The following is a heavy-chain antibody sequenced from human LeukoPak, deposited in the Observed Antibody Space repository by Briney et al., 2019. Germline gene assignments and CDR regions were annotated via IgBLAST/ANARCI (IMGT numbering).Heavy chain of an antibody. D-gene: IGHD3-22*01. V-gene: IGHV3-7*01. CDR2: ISLDVREA. CDR1: GFILFKSW. CDR3: ARVAGEASGYHPFDI. J-gene: IGHJ3*02. Sequence: GCLSLSCAASGFILFKSWMTWVRQAPGKGLEWVAIISLDVREAYYQDPVKPRFTISRDNAKNSIYLHMTRLRVEDTAVYYCARVAGEASGYHPFDIWGQGTMVSVFS.